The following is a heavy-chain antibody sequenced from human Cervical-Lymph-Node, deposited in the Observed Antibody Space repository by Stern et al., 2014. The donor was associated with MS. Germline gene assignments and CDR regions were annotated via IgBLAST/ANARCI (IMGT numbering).Heavy chain of an antibody. CDR1: GDTFSSLD. D-gene: IGHD6-13*01. Sequence: MQLVESGAEVKKPGSSVKVSCKASGDTFSSLDIGWVRQAPGQGPEWVGGTTPLFGTANYAQNFQGRVTFSADDSTSTPYMELSSLRSEDTAVYYCARHQAGVAADWGQGTLVTVSS. J-gene: IGHJ4*02. CDR2: TTPLFGTA. CDR3: ARHQAGVAAD. V-gene: IGHV1-69*01.